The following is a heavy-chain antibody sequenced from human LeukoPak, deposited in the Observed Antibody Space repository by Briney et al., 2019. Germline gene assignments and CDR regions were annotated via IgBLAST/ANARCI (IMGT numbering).Heavy chain of an antibody. Sequence: SETLSLTCAVYGGPFSGYYWSWIRQPPGKGLEWVGEINHSGSTNYNPSLKSRVTISVDTSKNQFSLKLSSVTAADTAVYYCARGYGDFGYWGQGTLVTVSS. V-gene: IGHV4-34*01. J-gene: IGHJ4*02. CDR2: INHSGST. CDR3: ARGYGDFGY. D-gene: IGHD4-17*01. CDR1: GGPFSGYY.